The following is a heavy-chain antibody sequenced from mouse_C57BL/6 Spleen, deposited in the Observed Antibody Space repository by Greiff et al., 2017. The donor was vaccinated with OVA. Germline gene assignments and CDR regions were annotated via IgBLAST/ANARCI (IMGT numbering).Heavy chain of an antibody. D-gene: IGHD1-1*01. CDR3: ARHEDYYGSSFWYFDV. CDR2: FYPGSGSI. J-gene: IGHJ1*03. CDR1: GYTFTEYT. V-gene: IGHV1-62-2*01. Sequence: QVQLQQSGAELVKPGASVKLSCKASGYTFTEYTLHWVKPRSGQGLEWIGWFYPGSGSIKYNEKFKDKAPLTADKSSSTVYMELSRLTSEDAAVYFCARHEDYYGSSFWYFDVWGTGTTVTVSS.